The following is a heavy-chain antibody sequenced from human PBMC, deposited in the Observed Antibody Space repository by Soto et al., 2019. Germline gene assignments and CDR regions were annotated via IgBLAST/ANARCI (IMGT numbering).Heavy chain of an antibody. CDR1: GYTFTSYA. CDR3: ARSIVVATALVD. Sequence: GASVKVSCKASGYTFTSYAMHWVRQAPGQRLEWMGWINAGNGNTKYSQKFQGRVTITRDTSASTAYMELSSLRSEDTAVYYCARSIVVATALVDWGQGTLVTVAS. V-gene: IGHV1-3*01. J-gene: IGHJ4*02. CDR2: INAGNGNT. D-gene: IGHD2-21*02.